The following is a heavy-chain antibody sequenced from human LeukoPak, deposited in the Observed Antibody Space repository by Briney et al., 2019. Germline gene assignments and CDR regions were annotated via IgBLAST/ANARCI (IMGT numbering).Heavy chain of an antibody. Sequence: GASVKVSCKASGDHFSTCPINWVRQAPGQGLEWMGGIIPILITAKYAEEFQGRVTITADKSTSTAYMELSSLNSEYTAVYFCAKDGSGSFWQLYFDYWGQGTLVTVSS. CDR2: IIPILITA. CDR1: GDHFSTCP. J-gene: IGHJ4*02. D-gene: IGHD3-10*01. V-gene: IGHV1-69*10. CDR3: AKDGSGSFWQLYFDY.